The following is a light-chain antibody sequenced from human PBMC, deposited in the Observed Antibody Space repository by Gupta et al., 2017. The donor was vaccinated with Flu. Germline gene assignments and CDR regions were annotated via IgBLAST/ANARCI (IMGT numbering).Light chain of an antibody. CDR2: AAS. V-gene: IGKV1-39*01. J-gene: IGKJ1*01. Sequence: IQLTQSPSSLSASVGDTVTITCRSSHRIAVYLNWWQQKPGKAPNLLIFAASSLESGVPPRFRGRGSGTEFTLTVSSLQPEDFATYYYQQSYSDSWTFGQGTKVEVK. CDR1: HRIAVY. CDR3: QQSYSDSWT.